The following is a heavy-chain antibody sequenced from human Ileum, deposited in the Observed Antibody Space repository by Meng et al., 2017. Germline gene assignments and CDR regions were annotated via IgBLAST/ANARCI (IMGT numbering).Heavy chain of an antibody. CDR2: INHGGNT. Sequence: QGGQCRLKPSETRPLACAVYGGSLTDYYWRWIRQTPWKGLEWIGEINHGGNTNYNPSLKSRVTISIDTSRDQFSLKLTSVTAADTAVYYCARVELRGDPRDSCGLDHWGQGTLVTVSS. D-gene: IGHD3-22*01. V-gene: IGHV4-34*01. J-gene: IGHJ4*02. CDR3: ARVELRGDPRDSCGLDH. CDR1: GGSLTDYY.